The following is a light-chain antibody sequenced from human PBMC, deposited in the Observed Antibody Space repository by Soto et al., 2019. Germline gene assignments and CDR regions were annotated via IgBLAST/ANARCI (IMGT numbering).Light chain of an antibody. J-gene: IGKJ5*01. CDR2: GAS. CDR1: QSVNQNY. Sequence: ELVLTQSPGTLSLTPGESATRXXRSSQSVNQNYLAWYQQKRGQAPRVXXYGASHRATGIPDRFSGSGSGTDFTLTISRLEPEDFAVYYCQQYGSSPPITFGQGTRLEIK. V-gene: IGKV3-20*01. CDR3: QQYGSSPPIT.